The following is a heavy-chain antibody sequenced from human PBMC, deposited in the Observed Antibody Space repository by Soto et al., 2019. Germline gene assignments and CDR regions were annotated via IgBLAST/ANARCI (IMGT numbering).Heavy chain of an antibody. J-gene: IGHJ4*02. V-gene: IGHV2-5*02. CDR3: AHSALGYSFGSH. Sequence: QITLKESGPSLVKPTQTLTVTCSFSGLSLSTSGVGVGWIRQPPGKALEWLALIYWDDDKRYSPSLKSRLTITKDTSKNQVVLTMINMGPVDTATYYCAHSALGYSFGSHWGQGTLVTVSS. CDR1: GLSLSTSGVG. CDR2: IYWDDDK. D-gene: IGHD5-18*01.